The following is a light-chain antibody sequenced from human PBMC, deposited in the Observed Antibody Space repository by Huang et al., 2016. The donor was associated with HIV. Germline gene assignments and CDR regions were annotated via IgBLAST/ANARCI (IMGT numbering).Light chain of an antibody. J-gene: IGKJ4*01. V-gene: IGKV1-12*01. CDR3: QQAKSYPLT. Sequence: DIQMTQSPSSVSASAGDRVTITCRASQPINTWLAGYQQKPGKAPKLLIYAASSLQSGVPSRFSGSGSGTDFTLTISSLQPEDFAFYFCQQAKSYPLTFGGGTKVEIK. CDR1: QPINTW. CDR2: AAS.